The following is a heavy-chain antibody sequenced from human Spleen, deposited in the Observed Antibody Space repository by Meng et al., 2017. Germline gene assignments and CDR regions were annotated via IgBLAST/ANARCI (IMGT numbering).Heavy chain of an antibody. J-gene: IGHJ4*02. CDR1: GGSISSIDW. V-gene: IGHV4/OR15-8*02. CDR2: IYHGGDT. Sequence: QVQLQQWRAGLLKPSEPLALTCVVSGGSISSIDWWSWVRQPPGKGLEWIGEIYHGGDTNYNPSLKSRVTIAIDKSKNQFSLKLSSVTAADTAVYYCASWIYSCGWQWGQGALVTVSS. D-gene: IGHD6-19*01. CDR3: ASWIYSCGWQ.